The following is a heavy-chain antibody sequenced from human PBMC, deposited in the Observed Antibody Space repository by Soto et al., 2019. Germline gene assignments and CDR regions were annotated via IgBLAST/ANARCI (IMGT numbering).Heavy chain of an antibody. D-gene: IGHD6-13*01. CDR3: ARDRGIAAAALFDY. V-gene: IGHV3-11*06. CDR2: ICNNGSYT. CDR1: GFVFSDYY. J-gene: IGHJ4*02. Sequence: GGSLGLSCASSGFVFSDYYMSWIRQAPGKGLEWVAYICNNGSYTYYADSVKGRFTISRDNSKNSLYLQMKSLRAEDTAVYYCARDRGIAAAALFDYWGQGTLVTVSS.